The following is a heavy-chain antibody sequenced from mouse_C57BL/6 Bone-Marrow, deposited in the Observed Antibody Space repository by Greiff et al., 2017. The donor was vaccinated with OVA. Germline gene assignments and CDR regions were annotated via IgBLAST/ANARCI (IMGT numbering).Heavy chain of an antibody. Sequence: QVQLQQSGAELVRPGASVTLSCKASGYTFTDYEMHWVKQTPVHGLEWIGAIDPENGGIAYNQKFKGKVILTADKSSSTAYMELRSLTSDDSAVYYCTRSYSNYYAMDYWGQGTSVTVSS. D-gene: IGHD2-5*01. V-gene: IGHV1-15*01. CDR3: TRSYSNYYAMDY. J-gene: IGHJ4*01. CDR1: GYTFTDYE. CDR2: IDPENGGI.